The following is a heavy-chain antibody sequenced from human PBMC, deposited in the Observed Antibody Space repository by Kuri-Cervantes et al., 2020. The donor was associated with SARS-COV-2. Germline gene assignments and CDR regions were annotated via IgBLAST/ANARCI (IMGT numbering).Heavy chain of an antibody. CDR3: ARDLAPVVVGLGGWFDP. J-gene: IGHJ5*02. Sequence: ASVKVSCKASGYTFTSYYMHWVRQAPRQGLEWMGIINPSGGSTSYAQKFQGRVTMTRDTSTSTVYMELSSLRSEDTAVYYCARDLAPVVVGLGGWFDPWGQGTLVTVSS. CDR2: INPSGGST. V-gene: IGHV1-46*01. D-gene: IGHD2-15*01. CDR1: GYTFTSYY.